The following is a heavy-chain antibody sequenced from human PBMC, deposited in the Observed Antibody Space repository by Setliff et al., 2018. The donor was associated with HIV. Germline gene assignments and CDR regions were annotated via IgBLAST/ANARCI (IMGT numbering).Heavy chain of an antibody. CDR2: IYQSGST. Sequence: PSETLSLTCTVSHYSISSEYYWGWFRQPPGKGLEYIGSIYQSGSTYYSPSLKSRISMSIDTSMNQFSLKLTSVTAADTAVYFCARDPHYFDTSGHYSWFYFDYWGQGTLVTVSS. CDR3: ARDPHYFDTSGHYSWFYFDY. CDR1: HYSISSEYY. V-gene: IGHV4-38-2*02. J-gene: IGHJ4*02. D-gene: IGHD3-22*01.